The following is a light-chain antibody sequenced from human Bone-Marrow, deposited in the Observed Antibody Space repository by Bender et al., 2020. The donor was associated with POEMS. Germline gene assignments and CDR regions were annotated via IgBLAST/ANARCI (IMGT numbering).Light chain of an antibody. CDR3: SSYTTISSPVI. CDR1: SSDVGGYSY. J-gene: IGLJ2*01. Sequence: QSALTQPPSASGSPGQSVTISCTGTSSDVGGYSYVSWYQQHPGKAPKLMIRDVNKRPSGVPDRFSGSKSGNTASLTVSGLQAEDEADYYCSSYTTISSPVIFGGGTRLTVL. V-gene: IGLV2-8*01. CDR2: DVN.